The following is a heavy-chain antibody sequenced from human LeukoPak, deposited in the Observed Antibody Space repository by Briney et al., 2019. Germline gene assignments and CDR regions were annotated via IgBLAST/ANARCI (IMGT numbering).Heavy chain of an antibody. V-gene: IGHV3-23*01. CDR3: AKSPGYSSSWCDY. Sequence: GGSLRLSCAASGFTFSSYSMNWVRQAPGKGLEWVSAISGGGGSTYYADSVEGRFSISRDNSKNTLYLQMNSLRAEDTAIYYCAKSPGYSSSWCDYWGQGTLVTVSS. CDR1: GFTFSSYS. D-gene: IGHD6-13*01. CDR2: ISGGGGST. J-gene: IGHJ4*02.